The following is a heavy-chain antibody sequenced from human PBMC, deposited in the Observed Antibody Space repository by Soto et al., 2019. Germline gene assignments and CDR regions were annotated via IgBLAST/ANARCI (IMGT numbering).Heavy chain of an antibody. Sequence: VASVKVSCKASGFDFGSFGIQFLRQTRGQGLEWIGWIVVGTGSTNYARNFQGRVAISRDMSATTAYMDLYNLKSDDTAVYFCSVDHPHLAIGWPAWGQGTTVTVSS. CDR2: IVVGTGST. CDR3: SVDHPHLAIGWPA. V-gene: IGHV1-58*02. CDR1: GFDFGSFG. J-gene: IGHJ6*02.